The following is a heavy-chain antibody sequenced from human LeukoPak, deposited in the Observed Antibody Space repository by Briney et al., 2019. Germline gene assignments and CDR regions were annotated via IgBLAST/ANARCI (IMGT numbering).Heavy chain of an antibody. D-gene: IGHD7-27*01. CDR3: ARTGTGDSY. J-gene: IGHJ4*02. CDR2: IYYSGST. CDR1: GGSFSGYY. V-gene: IGHV4-34*01. Sequence: PSETLSLTCAVYGGSFSGYYWSWIRQPPGKGLEWIGSIYYSGSTYYNPSLKSRVTISVDTSKNQFSLKLSSVTAADTAVYYCARTGTGDSYWGQGTLVTVSS.